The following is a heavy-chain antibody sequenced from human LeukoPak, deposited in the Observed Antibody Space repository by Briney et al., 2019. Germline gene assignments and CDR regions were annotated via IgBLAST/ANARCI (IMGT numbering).Heavy chain of an antibody. CDR2: IIPILGIA. J-gene: IGHJ4*02. CDR3: ARVAAMVRGLFDY. D-gene: IGHD3-10*01. Sequence: GASVKVSCKASGGTFSSYAIIWVRQAPGQGLEWMGRIIPILGIANYAQKFQGRVTITADKSTSTAYMELSSLRSEDTAVYYCARVAAMVRGLFDYWGQGTLVTVSS. CDR1: GGTFSSYA. V-gene: IGHV1-69*04.